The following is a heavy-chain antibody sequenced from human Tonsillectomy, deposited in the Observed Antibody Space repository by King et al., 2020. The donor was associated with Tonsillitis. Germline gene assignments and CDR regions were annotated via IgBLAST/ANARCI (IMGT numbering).Heavy chain of an antibody. D-gene: IGHD1-26*01. CDR1: GGSISSSSYY. J-gene: IGHJ6*02. CDR3: ARQVGATWGYYYYYGMDV. Sequence: QLQESGPGLVKPSETLSLTCTVSGGSISSSSYYWGWIRQPPGKGLEWIGSIYYSGSTYYNPSLKSRVTISVDTSKNQFSLKLSSVTAADTAVYYCARQVGATWGYYYYYGMDVWGQGTTVTVSS. CDR2: IYYSGST. V-gene: IGHV4-39*01.